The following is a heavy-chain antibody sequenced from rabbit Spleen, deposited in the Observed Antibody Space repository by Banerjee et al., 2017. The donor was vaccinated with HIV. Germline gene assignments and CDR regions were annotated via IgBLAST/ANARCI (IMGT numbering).Heavy chain of an antibody. Sequence: QEQLMESGGGLVQPGGSLKLSCKASGFDFSNYGVSWVRQAPGKGLEWIGYIDPVFGSAYYASWVNGRFSISRENTQNTVSLQLNSLTAADTATYFCARGGGLWGQGTLVTVS. CDR3: ARGGGL. V-gene: IGHV1S47*01. J-gene: IGHJ3*01. CDR1: GFDFSNYG. CDR2: IDPVFGSA.